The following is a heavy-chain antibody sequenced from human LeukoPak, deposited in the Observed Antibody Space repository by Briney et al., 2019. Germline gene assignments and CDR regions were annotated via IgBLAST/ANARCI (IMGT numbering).Heavy chain of an antibody. D-gene: IGHD3-3*01. Sequence: ASVKVSCKASGYTFTSYGISWVRQAPGQGLEWMGWISAYNGNTNYAQKLQGRVTMTTDTSTSTAYMELRSLRSDDTAVYYCARVSTIFGVVIRGAPPDYWGQGTLVTVSS. J-gene: IGHJ4*02. V-gene: IGHV1-18*01. CDR2: ISAYNGNT. CDR1: GYTFTSYG. CDR3: ARVSTIFGVVIRGAPPDY.